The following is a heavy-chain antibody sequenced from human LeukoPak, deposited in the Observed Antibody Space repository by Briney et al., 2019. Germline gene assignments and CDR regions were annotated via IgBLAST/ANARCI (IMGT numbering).Heavy chain of an antibody. CDR3: ARGELTFDY. D-gene: IGHD1-7*01. CDR2: IYYSGST. CDR1: GGSISSGGYS. V-gene: IGHV4-31*03. J-gene: IGHJ4*02. Sequence: PSETLSLTCTVSGGSISSGGYSWSWIRQHPGKGLEWIGYIYYSGSTYYNPSLKSRVTISVDTSKNQFSLKLSSVTAADTAVYYCARGELTFDYWGQGTLVTVSS.